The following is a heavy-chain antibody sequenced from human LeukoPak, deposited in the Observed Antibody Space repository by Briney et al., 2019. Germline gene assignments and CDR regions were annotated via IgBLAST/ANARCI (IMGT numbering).Heavy chain of an antibody. J-gene: IGHJ6*03. Sequence: GGSLRLSCAASGFTFSSYEMNWVRQAPGKGLEWVSYISSSSGTIYNADSVTGRFTISRDNAKNSLYLQMNSLRAEDTALYYCARGQGDFWSGYYYYYYMDVWGKGTTVTVSS. CDR3: ARGQGDFWSGYYYYYYMDV. V-gene: IGHV3-48*03. D-gene: IGHD3-3*01. CDR1: GFTFSSYE. CDR2: ISSSSGTI.